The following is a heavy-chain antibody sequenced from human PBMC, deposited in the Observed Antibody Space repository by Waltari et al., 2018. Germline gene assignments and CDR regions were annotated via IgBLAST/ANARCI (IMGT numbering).Heavy chain of an antibody. Sequence: QVQLQESGPGLVKPSQTLSLTCTVSGGSISSGGYYWSWIRQHPGKGLEWIGYIYHRGSTYYNPSLKSRVTISVDRSKNQFSLKLSSVTAADTAVYYCARGPSYCSGGSCYLPPFDYWGQGTLVTVSS. CDR1: GGSISSGGYY. D-gene: IGHD2-15*01. CDR3: ARGPSYCSGGSCYLPPFDY. J-gene: IGHJ4*02. CDR2: IYHRGST. V-gene: IGHV4-31*03.